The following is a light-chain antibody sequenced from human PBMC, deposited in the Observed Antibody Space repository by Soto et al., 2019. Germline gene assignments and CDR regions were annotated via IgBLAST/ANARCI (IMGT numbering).Light chain of an antibody. V-gene: IGKV1-39*01. CDR1: QNIRNY. CDR2: AAS. CDR3: QQYGSSGT. J-gene: IGKJ1*01. Sequence: DIQMTQSPSSLSASVRDSFTITCRSSQNIRNYLNWYQQKPGRAPKILIYAASSLQSGVPSRFSGSGSGTDFTLTISRLEPEDFAVYYCQQYGSSGTFDQGTKVDIK.